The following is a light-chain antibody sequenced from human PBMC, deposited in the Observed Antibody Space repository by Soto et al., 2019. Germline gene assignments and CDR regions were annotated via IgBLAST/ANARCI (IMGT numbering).Light chain of an antibody. Sequence: EIVLMQSPGTLSLSPGERATLSCRASQSVSSSYLAWYQQNPGQAPRLLIYGASSRAPGIPDRFSGSGSGTDFTLTISRLEPEDFAVYYCQQYGSSPTTFGQGTKVDIK. CDR2: GAS. CDR1: QSVSSSY. V-gene: IGKV3-20*01. J-gene: IGKJ1*01. CDR3: QQYGSSPTT.